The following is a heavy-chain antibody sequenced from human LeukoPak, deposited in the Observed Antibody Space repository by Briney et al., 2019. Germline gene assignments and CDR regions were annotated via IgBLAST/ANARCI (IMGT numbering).Heavy chain of an antibody. D-gene: IGHD4-11*01. V-gene: IGHV3-23*01. Sequence: GGSLRLSCAPSGFTFSSYAMSWVRQAPGKGLEWVAVISGGGSGTYYADSVKGRFTISRDNAKNSLYLQMNSLRAEDTAVYYCARDTVTQHYYYGMDVWGQGTTVTVSS. CDR3: ARDTVTQHYYYGMDV. CDR1: GFTFSSYA. CDR2: ISGGGSGT. J-gene: IGHJ6*02.